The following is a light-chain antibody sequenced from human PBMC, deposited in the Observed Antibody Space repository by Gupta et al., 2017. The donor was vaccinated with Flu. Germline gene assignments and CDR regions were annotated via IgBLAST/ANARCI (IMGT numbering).Light chain of an antibody. CDR1: QDISNH. V-gene: IGKV1-27*01. Sequence: DIQMTQSPSSLSASIGDRVTISCRASQDISNHLAWYQQKPGQAPKVLIYAASTLQSGVPSLFSGSASGTEFTLTISSLQPEDVATYHCQKYDGDPYTFGQGTRLDLK. CDR3: QKYDGDPYT. J-gene: IGKJ2*01. CDR2: AAS.